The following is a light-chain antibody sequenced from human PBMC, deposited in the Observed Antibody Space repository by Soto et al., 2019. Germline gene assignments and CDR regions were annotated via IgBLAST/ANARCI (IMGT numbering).Light chain of an antibody. V-gene: IGLV2-14*01. J-gene: IGLJ2*01. CDR2: DVS. CDR3: STYTSSSTVV. Sequence: QSALTQPASVSGSPGQSITISCTGTSSDVGGYNYVSWYQQHPGKAPKLMIYDVSNRPSGVSNRFSGSKTGNTGFLTMSRPQAEDEDDYYSSTYTSSSTVVFGGGTKLTVL. CDR1: SSDVGGYNY.